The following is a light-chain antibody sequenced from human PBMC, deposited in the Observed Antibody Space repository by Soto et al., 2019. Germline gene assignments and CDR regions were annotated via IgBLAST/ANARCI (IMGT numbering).Light chain of an antibody. V-gene: IGKV3-11*01. CDR2: DAS. Sequence: EIVLTQSPATLSLSPGERAPLSCRASQSVSSYLAWYQQKPGQAPRLPIYDASNRATGIPARFSGSGSGTDFTLTISSLEPEDFAVYYCQQRSNWPLTFGGGTKVDI. CDR1: QSVSSY. J-gene: IGKJ4*01. CDR3: QQRSNWPLT.